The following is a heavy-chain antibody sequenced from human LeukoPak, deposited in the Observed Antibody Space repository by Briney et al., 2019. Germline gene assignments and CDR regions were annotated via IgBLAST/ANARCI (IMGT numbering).Heavy chain of an antibody. V-gene: IGHV1-69*01. CDR2: IIPIFGTA. J-gene: IGHJ4*02. CDR3: ATDPGYYDSSGYPFDY. CDR1: GGTFSSYA. D-gene: IGHD3-22*01. Sequence: ASVKVSCKASGGTFSSYAISWVRQAPGQGLEWMGGIIPIFGTANYAQKFQGRVTITADESTSTAYMELSSLRSEDTAVYYCATDPGYYDSSGYPFDYWGQGTLVTVSS.